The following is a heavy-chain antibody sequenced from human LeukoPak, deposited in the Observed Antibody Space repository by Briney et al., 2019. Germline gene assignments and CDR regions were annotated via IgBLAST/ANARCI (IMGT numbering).Heavy chain of an antibody. J-gene: IGHJ4*02. V-gene: IGHV3-21*06. Sequence: GGSLRLSCTVSALTFSTSGSNWVRPAPGEGLEWVASTGPTGSHSSHTDSIKGRLSISRDNANNFPYRRVNCLMAKDPSVYYCAAETNGRHYDYWGQETLVTVSS. CDR3: AAETNGRHYDY. D-gene: IGHD1-14*01. CDR2: TGPTGSHS. CDR1: ALTFSTSG.